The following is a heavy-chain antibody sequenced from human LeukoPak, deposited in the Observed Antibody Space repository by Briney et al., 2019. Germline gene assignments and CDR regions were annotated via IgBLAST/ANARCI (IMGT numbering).Heavy chain of an antibody. D-gene: IGHD3-10*01. V-gene: IGHV4-61*01. CDR2: IYYSGST. CDR3: ARSQNYYGSGDY. J-gene: IGHJ4*02. CDR1: GDSVSNGNYY. Sequence: SETLSLTCTVSGDSVSNGNYYWSWLRQPPGKALEWIGYIYYSGSTYYNPSLEGRATISVDTSKNQFSVKLRSVTAADTAVYYCARSQNYYGSGDYWSQGTLVTVSS.